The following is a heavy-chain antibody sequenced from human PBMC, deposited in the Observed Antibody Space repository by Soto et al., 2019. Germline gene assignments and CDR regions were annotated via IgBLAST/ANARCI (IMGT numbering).Heavy chain of an antibody. CDR3: ARDLSGRADA. J-gene: IGHJ6*02. CDR2: LNEDGSFT. V-gene: IGHV3-74*01. CDR1: EFTFSSYW. Sequence: GGSLRLSCVASEFTFSSYWMHWVRQVPGKGLVWVSRLNEDGSFTTYADSVKGRFTISRDNAKKTLYLQMNSLRAEDTAVYYCARDLSGRADAWGQGTTVTVSS. D-gene: IGHD3-10*01.